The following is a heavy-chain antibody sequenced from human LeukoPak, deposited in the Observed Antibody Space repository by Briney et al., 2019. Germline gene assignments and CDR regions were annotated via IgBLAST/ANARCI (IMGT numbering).Heavy chain of an antibody. V-gene: IGHV4-4*09. CDR3: ARHAYYYGSGSLFDY. CDR1: GGSISSYY. Sequence: SETLSLTCTVSGGSISSYYWSWIRQPPGKGLEWIGYIYTSGSTNYNPSLKSRVTISVDTSKNQFSLKLSSVTAADTAVYYCARHAYYYGSGSLFDYWGRGTLVTVSS. J-gene: IGHJ4*02. D-gene: IGHD3-10*01. CDR2: IYTSGST.